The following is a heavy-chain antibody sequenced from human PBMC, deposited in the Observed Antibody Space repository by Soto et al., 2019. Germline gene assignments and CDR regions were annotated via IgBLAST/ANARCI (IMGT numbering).Heavy chain of an antibody. J-gene: IGHJ4*02. CDR2: IYYSGST. CDR3: ARHGVCRAEECQDYFDY. CDR1: GGSISSSSYY. V-gene: IGHV4-39*01. D-gene: IGHD2-8*01. Sequence: SETLSLTCTVSGGSISSSSYYWGWIRQPPGKGLEWIGSIYYSGSTYYNPSLKSRVTISVDTSKNQFSLKLSSVTAADTAVYYCARHGVCRAEECQDYFDYWGQGTLVTVSS.